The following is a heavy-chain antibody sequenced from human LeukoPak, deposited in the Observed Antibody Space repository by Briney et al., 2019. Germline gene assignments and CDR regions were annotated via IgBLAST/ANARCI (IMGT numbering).Heavy chain of an antibody. Sequence: SVKVSCKASGGTFSSYAISWVRQAPGQGLEWMGGIIPIFGTANYAQKFQGRVTITTDESTSTAYMELSSLRSEDTAVYYRARALSISLSDAFDIWGQGTMVTVSS. D-gene: IGHD3-3*01. V-gene: IGHV1-69*05. CDR2: IIPIFGTA. CDR3: ARALSISLSDAFDI. J-gene: IGHJ3*02. CDR1: GGTFSSYA.